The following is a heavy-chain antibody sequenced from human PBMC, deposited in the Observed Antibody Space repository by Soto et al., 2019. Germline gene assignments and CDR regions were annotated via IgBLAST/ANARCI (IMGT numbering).Heavy chain of an antibody. J-gene: IGHJ4*02. CDR1: GGSISSSSYY. V-gene: IGHV4-39*01. Sequence: SETLSLTCTVSGGSISSSSYYWDWIRQPPGKGLEWIGSIYYSGSTYYNPSPSLKSRVTISVDTSKNQFSLKLSSVTAADTAVYYCARRVVAYGRSGYWGQGTLVTVSS. D-gene: IGHD2-2*01. CDR3: ARRVVAYGRSGY. CDR2: IYYSGST.